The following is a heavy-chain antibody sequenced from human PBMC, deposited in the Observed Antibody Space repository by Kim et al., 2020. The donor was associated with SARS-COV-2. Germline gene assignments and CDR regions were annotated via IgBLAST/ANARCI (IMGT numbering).Heavy chain of an antibody. CDR3: ARVRTYYDILTGYYNGDNDY. Sequence: RFTISRDNAKNSLYLQMNSLRAEDTAVYYCARVRTYYDILTGYYNGDNDYWGQGTLVTVSS. V-gene: IGHV3-11*06. J-gene: IGHJ4*02. D-gene: IGHD3-9*01.